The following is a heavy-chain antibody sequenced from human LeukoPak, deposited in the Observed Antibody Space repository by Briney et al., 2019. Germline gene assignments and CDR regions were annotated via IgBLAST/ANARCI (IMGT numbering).Heavy chain of an antibody. J-gene: IGHJ4*02. CDR1: GLAFRNYA. CDR3: ARDRSEKYSTDY. D-gene: IGHD2/OR15-2a*01. Sequence: PGGSLRLSCAASGLAFRNYAIHWVRQAQGKGLEWVTFISYDGSIKYYADSVKGRFTISRDNSKNTLSLQMNSLRAEDTATYYCARDRSEKYSTDYWGQGTLVTVSS. V-gene: IGHV3-30-3*01. CDR2: ISYDGSIK.